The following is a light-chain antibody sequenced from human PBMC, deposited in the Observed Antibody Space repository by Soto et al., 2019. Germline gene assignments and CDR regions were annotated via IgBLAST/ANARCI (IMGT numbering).Light chain of an antibody. V-gene: IGLV9-49*01. CDR1: SGYSNYK. CDR3: GADHGSGSNSVV. CDR2: VGTGGNVG. Sequence: QLVLTQPPSASASLGASVTLTCTLSSGYSNYKGDWYQQRPEKGPRFVMRVGTGGNVGSKGDGIPARFSVLGSGLNRYLTIKNIQEEDESDYHCGADHGSGSNSVVFGGGTTLTVL. J-gene: IGLJ2*01.